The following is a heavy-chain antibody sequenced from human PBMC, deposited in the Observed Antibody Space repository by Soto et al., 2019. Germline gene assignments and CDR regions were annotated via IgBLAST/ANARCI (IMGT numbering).Heavy chain of an antibody. CDR3: ARRARVPAATANYGMDV. Sequence: ASVKVSCKASGYTFTGYYMHWVRQARGQGLEWMGWINPNSGGTNYAQKFQGWVTMTRDTSISTAYMELSRLRSDDTAVYYCARRARVPAATANYGMDVWGQGTTVTVSS. V-gene: IGHV1-2*04. CDR2: INPNSGGT. D-gene: IGHD2-2*01. J-gene: IGHJ6*02. CDR1: GYTFTGYY.